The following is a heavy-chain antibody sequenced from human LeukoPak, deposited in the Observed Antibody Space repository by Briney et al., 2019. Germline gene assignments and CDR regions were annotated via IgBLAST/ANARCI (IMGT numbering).Heavy chain of an antibody. CDR1: GGSISSGSYY. V-gene: IGHV4-61*02. J-gene: IGHJ6*02. CDR3: ASNSEKYYYYGMDV. D-gene: IGHD1-1*01. Sequence: SQTLSLTCTVSGGSISSGSYYWSWIRQPAGKGLEWIGRIYTSGSTNYNPSLKSRVTISVDTSKNQFSLKLSSVTAVDTAVYYCASNSEKYYYYGMDVWGQGTTVTVSS. CDR2: IYTSGST.